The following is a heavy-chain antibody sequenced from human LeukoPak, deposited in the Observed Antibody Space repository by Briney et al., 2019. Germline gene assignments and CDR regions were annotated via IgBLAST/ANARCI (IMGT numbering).Heavy chain of an antibody. D-gene: IGHD1-1*01. CDR1: GGTFSSYT. V-gene: IGHV1-69*06. J-gene: IGHJ4*02. CDR2: IIPVFGTA. CDR3: ARDRGGGTTDY. Sequence: SVKVSCKASGGTFSSYTISWVRQAPGQGVEWTGGIIPVFGTANYPQKFQGRVTITADKSTNTAYMELSSLRSEDTAVYYCARDRGGGTTDYWGQGTLVTVSS.